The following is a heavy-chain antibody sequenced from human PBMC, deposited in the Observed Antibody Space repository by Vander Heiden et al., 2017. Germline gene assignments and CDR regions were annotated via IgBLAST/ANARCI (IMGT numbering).Heavy chain of an antibody. CDR2: IYYSGST. CDR1: GGSISSYY. V-gene: IGHV4-59*01. D-gene: IGHD4-17*01. Sequence: QVQLQESGPGLVKPSETLSLTCTVSGGSISSYYWSWIRQPPGKGLEWIGYIYYSGSTNYNPSLKSRVTISVDTSKNQFSLKLSSVTAADTAVYYCARTTGTTGGVGMDVWGQGTTVTVSS. J-gene: IGHJ6*02. CDR3: ARTTGTTGGVGMDV.